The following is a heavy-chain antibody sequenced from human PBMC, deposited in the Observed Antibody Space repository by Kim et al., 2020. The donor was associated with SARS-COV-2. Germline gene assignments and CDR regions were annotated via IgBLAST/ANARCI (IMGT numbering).Heavy chain of an antibody. CDR2: ISSSSYT. CDR1: GFTFSDYY. CDR3: ARIRRAPPDDYYYGMDV. Sequence: GGSLRLSCAASGFTFSDYYMSWIRQAPGKGLEWVSYISSSSYTNYADSVKGRFTISRDNAKNSLYLQMNSLRAEDTAVYYCARIRRAPPDDYYYGMDVWGQGTTVTVSS. J-gene: IGHJ6*02. V-gene: IGHV3-11*03.